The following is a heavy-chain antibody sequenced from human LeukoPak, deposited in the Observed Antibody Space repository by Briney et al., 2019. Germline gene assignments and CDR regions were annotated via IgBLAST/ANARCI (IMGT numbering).Heavy chain of an antibody. Sequence: GGSLRLSCAASGFTFNTYWMYWLRPARGRGVVWVSHINSDGSITSYADSVKGRFTISRDNAKNTLYLQMNSLRAEDTAVYYCARDAVDTANAVWGQGTTVTVS. CDR3: ARDAVDTANAV. V-gene: IGHV3-74*01. CDR2: INSDGSIT. J-gene: IGHJ6*02. CDR1: GFTFNTYW. D-gene: IGHD5-18*01.